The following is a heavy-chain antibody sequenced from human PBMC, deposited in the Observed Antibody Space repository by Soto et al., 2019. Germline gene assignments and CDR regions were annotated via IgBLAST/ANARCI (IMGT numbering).Heavy chain of an antibody. V-gene: IGHV1-69*01. J-gene: IGHJ1*01. Sequence: QVQLVQSGAEVKKPGSSVKVSCKASGGTFSSYAISWVRQAPGQGLEWMGGIIPIFGTANYAQKFQGRVTITADESTSTAYMELSSLRSEDTAVYYCAGRIKKYSSLSDAEYFQHWGQGTLVTVSS. CDR3: AGRIKKYSSLSDAEYFQH. CDR2: IIPIFGTA. D-gene: IGHD6-19*01. CDR1: GGTFSSYA.